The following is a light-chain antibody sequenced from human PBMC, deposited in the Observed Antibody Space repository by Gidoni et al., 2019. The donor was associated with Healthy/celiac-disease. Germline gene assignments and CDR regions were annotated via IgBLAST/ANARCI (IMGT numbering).Light chain of an antibody. CDR1: QSVLYSSNNKNY. CDR3: QQYYSTPYT. CDR2: WAS. V-gene: IGKV4-1*01. Sequence: INCKSSQSVLYSSNNKNYLAWYQQKPGQPPKLLIYWASTRESGVPDRFSGSGSGTDFTLTISSLQAEDVAVYYCQQYYSTPYTFGQGTKLEIK. J-gene: IGKJ2*01.